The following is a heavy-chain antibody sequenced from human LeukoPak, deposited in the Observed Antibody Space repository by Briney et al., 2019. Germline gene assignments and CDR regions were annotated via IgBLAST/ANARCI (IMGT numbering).Heavy chain of an antibody. J-gene: IGHJ4*02. D-gene: IGHD1-26*01. CDR3: TTAVGYFDF. CDR2: IKNKTDDETT. Sequence: PGGSLRLSCAASGFIFSSYAMSWVRQGPGKGLEWVGRIKNKTDDETTDYAAPVKGRFTISRDDSENTLYLQMNSLKTEDTAVYYCTTAVGYFDFRGQGTLVTVSS. CDR1: GFIFSSYA. V-gene: IGHV3-15*01.